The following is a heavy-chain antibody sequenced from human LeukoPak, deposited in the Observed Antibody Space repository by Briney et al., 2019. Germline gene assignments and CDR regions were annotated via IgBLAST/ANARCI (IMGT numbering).Heavy chain of an antibody. Sequence: GGSLRLSCAASGFTFSSYAMSWVRQAPGKGLEWVSSISGSGGSTYYADSVKGRFTISRDNSKNTLYLQMNSLRAEDTAVYYCAKDYSGSYCEYFDYWGQGTLVTVSS. CDR2: ISGSGGST. V-gene: IGHV3-23*01. CDR3: AKDYSGSYCEYFDY. CDR1: GFTFSSYA. D-gene: IGHD1-26*01. J-gene: IGHJ4*02.